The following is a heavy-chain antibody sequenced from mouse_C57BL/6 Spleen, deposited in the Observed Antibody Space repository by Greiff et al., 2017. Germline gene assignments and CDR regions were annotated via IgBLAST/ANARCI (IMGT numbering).Heavy chain of an antibody. CDR3: ARRGYCSSYDWYGDV. J-gene: IGHJ1*03. D-gene: IGHD1-1*01. CDR2: IYPGDGDT. CDR1: GYAFSSYW. Sequence: QVQLQQSGAELVKPGASVKISCKASGYAFSSYWMNWVKQRPGKGLEWIGQIYPGDGDTNYNGKFKGKATLTADKSSSTADMQLSSLTSEDTAVYFCARRGYCSSYDWYGDVWGTGTTVTVSS. V-gene: IGHV1-80*01.